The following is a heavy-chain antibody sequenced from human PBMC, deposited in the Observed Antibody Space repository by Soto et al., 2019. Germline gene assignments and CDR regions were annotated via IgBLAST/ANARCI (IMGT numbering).Heavy chain of an antibody. V-gene: IGHV4-4*02. CDR2: IYHSGST. CDR1: GGSISSSNW. Sequence: SETLSLTCAVSGGSISSSNWWSWVRQPPGKGLEWIGEIYHSGSTNYNPSLKSRVTISVDKSKNQFSLKLSSVTAADTAVYYCARDPAGIVGATTPEGRFDYWGQGTLVTVSS. J-gene: IGHJ4*02. D-gene: IGHD1-26*01. CDR3: ARDPAGIVGATTPEGRFDY.